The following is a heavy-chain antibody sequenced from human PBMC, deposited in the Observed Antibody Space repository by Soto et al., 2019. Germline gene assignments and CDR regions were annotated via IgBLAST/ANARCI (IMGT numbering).Heavy chain of an antibody. Sequence: GASVKVSCKASGYTFTSYGISWVRQAPGQGLEWMGWISAYNGNTNYAQKLQGRVTMTTDTSTSTAYMELRSLRSDDTAVYYCARDTYYYGSGSYYRHTGFDYWGQGTLVTVSS. CDR2: ISAYNGNT. D-gene: IGHD3-10*01. J-gene: IGHJ4*02. V-gene: IGHV1-18*01. CDR3: ARDTYYYGSGSYYRHTGFDY. CDR1: GYTFTSYG.